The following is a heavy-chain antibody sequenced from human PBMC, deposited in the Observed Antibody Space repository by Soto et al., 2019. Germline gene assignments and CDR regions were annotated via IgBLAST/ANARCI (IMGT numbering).Heavy chain of an antibody. CDR2: ISGSGGST. J-gene: IGHJ6*03. CDR3: AKAGSAPHYYYYYMDV. V-gene: IGHV3-23*01. Sequence: GGSLRLSCAASGFTFSSYAMSWVRQAPGKGLEWVSAISGSGGSTYYADSVKGRFTISRDNSKNTLYLQMNSLRAEDTAVYYCAKAGSAPHYYYYYMDVWGKGTTVTVSS. CDR1: GFTFSSYA.